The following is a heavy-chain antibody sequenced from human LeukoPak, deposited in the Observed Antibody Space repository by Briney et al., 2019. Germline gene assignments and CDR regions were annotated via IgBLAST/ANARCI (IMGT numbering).Heavy chain of an antibody. CDR2: INAGNGNT. Sequence: ASVKVSCKASGYTFTSYAMHWVRQAPGQRLEWMGWINAGNGNTKYSQKLQGRVTMTTDTSTSTAYMELRSLRSDDTAVYYCARDLHCSSTSCSPDYWGQGTLVTVSS. CDR1: GYTFTSYA. V-gene: IGHV1-3*01. J-gene: IGHJ4*02. D-gene: IGHD2-2*01. CDR3: ARDLHCSSTSCSPDY.